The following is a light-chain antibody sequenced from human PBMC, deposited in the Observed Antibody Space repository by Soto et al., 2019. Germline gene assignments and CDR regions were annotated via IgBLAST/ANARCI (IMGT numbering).Light chain of an antibody. V-gene: IGLV1-40*01. J-gene: IGLJ2*01. CDR3: QSYDSSLSGSYVV. Sequence: QSVLTQPPSVSGAPGQRVTISCTGSSSNIGAGYDVHWYQQLPGTAPKLLIYGNSNRPSGVPDRFSGSKFGTSASLAITGLQAEDEADYYCQSYDSSLSGSYVVFGGGTKVTVL. CDR2: GNS. CDR1: SSNIGAGYD.